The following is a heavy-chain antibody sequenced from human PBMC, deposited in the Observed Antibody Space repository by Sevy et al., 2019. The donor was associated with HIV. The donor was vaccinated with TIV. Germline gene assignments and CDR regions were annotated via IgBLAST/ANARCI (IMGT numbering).Heavy chain of an antibody. J-gene: IGHJ5*02. CDR1: GGSISSVNW. Sequence: SETLSLTCAVSGGSISSVNWWHWVRQPPGKGLEWIGEIYHSGGTNYNPSLKSRVTISVDNSKNPFSLKLSSVTAADTAVYYCARGGETPRGFDPWGQGSLVTVSS. CDR3: ARGGETPRGFDP. V-gene: IGHV4-4*02. D-gene: IGHD3-16*01. CDR2: IYHSGGT.